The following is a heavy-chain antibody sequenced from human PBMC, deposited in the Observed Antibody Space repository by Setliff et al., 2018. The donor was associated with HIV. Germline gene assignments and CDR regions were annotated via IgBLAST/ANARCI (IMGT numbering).Heavy chain of an antibody. Sequence: GGSLRLSCAASGFTFNSYWMRWVRQVPGKGLVWVSFINSDGSTTGYADSVKGRFTISRDNSKNTVFLQMNSLRGEDTAVYYCAALKGYSYGRGCFDPWGQGTLVTVSS. CDR3: AALKGYSYGRGCFDP. V-gene: IGHV3-74*01. CDR2: INSDGSTT. J-gene: IGHJ5*02. CDR1: GFTFNSYW. D-gene: IGHD5-18*01.